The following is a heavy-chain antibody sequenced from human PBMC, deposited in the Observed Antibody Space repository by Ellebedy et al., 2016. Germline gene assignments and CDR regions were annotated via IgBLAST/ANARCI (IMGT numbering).Heavy chain of an antibody. V-gene: IGHV4-4*07. D-gene: IGHD2-2*01. CDR2: IYTSRST. CDR1: GGSISSYY. CDR3: ARERETVVVPAAGFDY. J-gene: IGHJ4*02. Sequence: SETLSLXXTVSGGSISSYYWSWIRQPAGKGLEWIGRIYTSRSTNYNPSLKSRVTMSVDTSKNQFSLKLSSVTAADTAVYYCARERETVVVPAAGFDYWGQGTLVTVSS.